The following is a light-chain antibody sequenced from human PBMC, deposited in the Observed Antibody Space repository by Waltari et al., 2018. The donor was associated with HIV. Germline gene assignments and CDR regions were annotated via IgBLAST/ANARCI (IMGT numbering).Light chain of an antibody. CDR2: KES. Sequence: IHLTQSPSSLSASVGDRVTITCRPSQNIHNWLAWYQQKPGETPKFLSYKESTLENGVPSRFSGSGSGTEFSLAISSLQPEDFAMYYCQQYNSYPVTFGRGT. V-gene: IGKV1-5*03. CDR1: QNIHNW. J-gene: IGKJ2*01. CDR3: QQYNSYPVT.